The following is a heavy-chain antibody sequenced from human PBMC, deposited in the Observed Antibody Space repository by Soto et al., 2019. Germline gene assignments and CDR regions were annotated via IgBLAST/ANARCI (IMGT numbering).Heavy chain of an antibody. V-gene: IGHV4-31*03. D-gene: IGHD3-16*01. CDR2: IYNSGPT. Sequence: QVQLQESGPGLVKPSQTLSLTCTVSGASISSGGYYWSWIRQLPGKGLEWIGYIYNSGPTYYNPPLKRRRSISVDTSKSQFSLKVTSATAADTAVYYCARDGAVPYGMDVWGHGTTVTVSS. CDR3: ARDGAVPYGMDV. CDR1: GASISSGGYY. J-gene: IGHJ6*02.